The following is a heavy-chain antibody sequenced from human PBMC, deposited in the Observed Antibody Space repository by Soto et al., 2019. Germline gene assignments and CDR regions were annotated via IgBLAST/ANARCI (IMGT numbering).Heavy chain of an antibody. CDR1: GGSIGSYY. D-gene: IGHD6-13*01. CDR2: VYYSETT. V-gene: IGHV4-59*08. J-gene: IGHJ4*02. Sequence: QVQLQESGPGLVKPSETLSLTCSVSGGSIGSYYWNWIRQPPGKGLEWIGYVYYSETTDYNPSLGGRVSISLDTSKKQFSLKLTSVTAADTAVYYCARHAACGPDYWGRGILVTVSS. CDR3: ARHAACGPDY.